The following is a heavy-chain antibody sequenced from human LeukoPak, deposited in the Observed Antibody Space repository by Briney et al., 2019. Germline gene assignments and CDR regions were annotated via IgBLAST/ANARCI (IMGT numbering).Heavy chain of an antibody. CDR3: AKGNDWYYFDC. Sequence: GGSLRLSCAASGFTFSSYEMNWVRQAPGKGLEWVSYITSSGSTIFYADSVKGRFTISRDNAKNSLYLQMNSLRAEDTALYYCAKGNDWYYFDCWGQGTLVTVSS. CDR2: ITSSGSTI. V-gene: IGHV3-48*03. J-gene: IGHJ4*02. CDR1: GFTFSSYE. D-gene: IGHD2-21*01.